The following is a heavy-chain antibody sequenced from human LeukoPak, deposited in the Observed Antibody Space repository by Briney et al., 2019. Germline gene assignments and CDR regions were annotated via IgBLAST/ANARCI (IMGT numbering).Heavy chain of an antibody. V-gene: IGHV4-59*12. J-gene: IGHJ4*02. D-gene: IGHD1-26*01. CDR3: ARDVSLAAAVAIEGIDS. CDR2: IYYSGST. Sequence: SETLSLTCTVSGGSISSYYWSWIRQPPGKGLEWIGYIYYSGSTNYNPSLKSRVTISVDTSKNQFSLKLSSVTAADTAVYYCARDVSLAAAVAIEGIDSWGQGTLVTVSS. CDR1: GGSISSYY.